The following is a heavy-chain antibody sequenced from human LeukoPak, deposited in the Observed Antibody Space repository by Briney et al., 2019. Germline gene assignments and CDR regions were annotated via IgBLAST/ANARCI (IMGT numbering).Heavy chain of an antibody. CDR1: GGSISSGGYS. V-gene: IGHV4-30-2*01. Sequence: PSQTLSLTCAVSGGSISSGGYSWSWIRQPPGKGLEWIGYIYHSGSTYYNPSLKSRVTISVDRSKNQFSLKLSSVTAADTAVYYCASVYVSSGPLIDYWGQGTLVTVSS. J-gene: IGHJ4*02. CDR2: IYHSGST. D-gene: IGHD3-22*01. CDR3: ASVYVSSGPLIDY.